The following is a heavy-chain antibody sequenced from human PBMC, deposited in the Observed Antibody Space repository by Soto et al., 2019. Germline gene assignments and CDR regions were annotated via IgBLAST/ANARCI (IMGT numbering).Heavy chain of an antibody. Sequence: VASVKVSCKASGYTFTSYGISWVRQAPGQGLEWMGWISAYNGNTNYAQKLQGRVTMTTDTSTSTAYMELRSLRSDDTAVYYCARDPVNSLTTFGVGPDKNWFDPWGQGTLVTSPQ. CDR3: ARDPVNSLTTFGVGPDKNWFDP. V-gene: IGHV1-18*04. J-gene: IGHJ5*02. D-gene: IGHD3-3*01. CDR1: GYTFTSYG. CDR2: ISAYNGNT.